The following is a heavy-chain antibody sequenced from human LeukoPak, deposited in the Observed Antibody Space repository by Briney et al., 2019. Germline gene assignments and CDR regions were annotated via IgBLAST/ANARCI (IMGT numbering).Heavy chain of an antibody. Sequence: SQTLSLTCTVSGGSISSSSYYWGWIRQPPGKGLEWIGSIYYSGSTYYNPSLKSRVTISVDTSKNQFSLKLSSVTAADTAVYYCARAYYDILTGYHDYWGQGTLVTVSS. CDR3: ARAYYDILTGYHDY. V-gene: IGHV4-39*01. CDR2: IYYSGST. D-gene: IGHD3-9*01. CDR1: GGSISSSSYY. J-gene: IGHJ4*02.